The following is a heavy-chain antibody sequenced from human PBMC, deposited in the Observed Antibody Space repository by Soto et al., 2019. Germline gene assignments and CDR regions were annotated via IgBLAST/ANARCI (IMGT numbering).Heavy chain of an antibody. CDR1: GDSVSSNSAA. CDR2: TYYRSKWYI. Sequence: SPTLSLTCDIPGDSVSSNSAAWNWIRQTPSRGLEWLGRTYYRSKWYINYAVSVKSRITVNPDASKNQFSLQLNSVTPEDTAVYYCARGSWDDVTGHYYMDVWGKGTTVTVSS. J-gene: IGHJ6*03. D-gene: IGHD1-1*01. V-gene: IGHV6-1*01. CDR3: ARGSWDDVTGHYYMDV.